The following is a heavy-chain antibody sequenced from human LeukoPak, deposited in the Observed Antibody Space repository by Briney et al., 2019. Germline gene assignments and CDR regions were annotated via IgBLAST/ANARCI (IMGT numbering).Heavy chain of an antibody. J-gene: IGHJ4*02. CDR1: GSYISSGGHY. Sequence: SQTLSLTCTVSGSYISSGGHYWSWVRQHPGRGLEWIGYTTSSGRTFYNPSLKSRTTMSVDTSKNQFSLRLSSVTAADTAVYSCARVDSDYDFTDYWGQGTLVTVSS. D-gene: IGHD4-11*01. CDR2: TTSSGRT. V-gene: IGHV4-31*03. CDR3: ARVDSDYDFTDY.